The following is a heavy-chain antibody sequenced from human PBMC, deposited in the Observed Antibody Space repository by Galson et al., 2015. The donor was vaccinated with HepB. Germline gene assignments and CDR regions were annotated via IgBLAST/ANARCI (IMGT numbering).Heavy chain of an antibody. CDR2: INAGNGNT. J-gene: IGHJ4*02. D-gene: IGHD6-19*01. CDR1: GYTFTSYA. V-gene: IGHV1-3*01. CDR3: ARVPRIAVAGYYFDY. Sequence: SVKVSCKASGYTFTSYAMHWVRQAPGQRLEWMGWINAGNGNTKYSQKFQGRVTITRDTSASTAYMELSSLRSEDTAVYYCARVPRIAVAGYYFDYWGQGTLVTVSS.